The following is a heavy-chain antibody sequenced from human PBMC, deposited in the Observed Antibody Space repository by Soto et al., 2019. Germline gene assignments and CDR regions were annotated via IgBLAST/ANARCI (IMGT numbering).Heavy chain of an antibody. CDR1: GGSISSYY. V-gene: IGHV4-59*01. CDR2: IYYSGST. CDR3: AREQLRTYFDS. J-gene: IGHJ4*02. D-gene: IGHD6-6*01. Sequence: SETLSLTCTVSGGSISSYYWSWIRQPPGKGLEWIGYIYYSGSTNYNPSLKSRVAMSVGTSKNQFSLRLSSVTAADTAVYYCAREQLRTYFDSWGQGTLVTVSS.